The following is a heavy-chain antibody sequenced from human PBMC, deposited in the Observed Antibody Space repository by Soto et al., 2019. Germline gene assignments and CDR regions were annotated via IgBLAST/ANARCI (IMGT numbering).Heavy chain of an antibody. J-gene: IGHJ4*02. CDR1: GFTFSDYY. CDR3: AAYFGGTPFY. D-gene: IGHD2-15*01. Sequence: GGSLRLSCAASGFTFSDYYMSWVRQAPGKGLEWVSYISTSSNYIKYADSLEGRFTVSRDNAQNSLYLQMNSLRAEDTAVYYCAAYFGGTPFYCGRRTLVTGSS. CDR2: ISTSSNYI. V-gene: IGHV3-11*06.